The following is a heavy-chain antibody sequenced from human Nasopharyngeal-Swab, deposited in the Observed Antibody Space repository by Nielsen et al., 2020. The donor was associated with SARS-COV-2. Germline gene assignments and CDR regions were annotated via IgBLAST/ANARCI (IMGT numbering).Heavy chain of an antibody. J-gene: IGHJ2*01. CDR1: GGSISSYY. CDR2: IYYSGST. V-gene: IGHV4-59*01. CDR3: ARDGRSSWYFDL. Sequence: GSLRLSCTVSGGSISSYYWSWIRQPPGKGPEWIGYIYYSGSTNYNPSLKSRVTISVDTSKNQFSLKLSSVTAADTAIYYCARDGRSSWYFDLWGRGTLVTVSS.